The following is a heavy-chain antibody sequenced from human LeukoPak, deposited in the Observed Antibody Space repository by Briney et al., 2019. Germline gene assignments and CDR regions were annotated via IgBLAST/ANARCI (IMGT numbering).Heavy chain of an antibody. Sequence: GEFLKISCTGSGYIFTSYWISWVRQMPGKGLEWMGRIDPSDSYTNYSPAFQGHVTISADKSISTAYLQWSSLQASDTAMYYCATSSTPIVVGDYWGQGTLVTVSS. D-gene: IGHD2-15*01. CDR3: ATSSTPIVVGDY. CDR1: GYIFTSYW. V-gene: IGHV5-10-1*01. J-gene: IGHJ4*02. CDR2: IDPSDSYT.